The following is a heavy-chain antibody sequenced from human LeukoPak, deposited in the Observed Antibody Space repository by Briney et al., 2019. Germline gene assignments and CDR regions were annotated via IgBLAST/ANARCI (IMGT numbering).Heavy chain of an antibody. CDR2: IWYDGSNK. V-gene: IGHV3-33*08. CDR3: ARASEINYYFDY. J-gene: IGHJ4*02. D-gene: IGHD1-14*01. CDR1: GFTFSSYA. Sequence: PGGSLRLSCAASGFTFSSYAMHWVRQAPGKGLEWVAVIWYDGSNKHYADSVKGRFTISRDNSKKTLFLQMNSLRAEDTAVYYCARASEINYYFDYWGQGTLVTVSS.